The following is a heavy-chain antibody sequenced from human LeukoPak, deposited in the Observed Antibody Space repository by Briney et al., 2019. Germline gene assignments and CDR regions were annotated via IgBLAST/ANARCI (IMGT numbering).Heavy chain of an antibody. V-gene: IGHV1-2*02. D-gene: IGHD3-22*01. CDR2: INPNSGGT. CDR3: ARESIYYYYDKGGMVGGMDV. J-gene: IGHJ6*02. Sequence: GASVKVSCKASGYTFTGYYMHWVRQDPGQGLEWMGWINPNSGGTNYAQKFQGRVTMTRDTSISTAYMELSRLRSDDTAVYYCARESIYYYYDKGGMVGGMDVWGQGTTVTVSS. CDR1: GYTFTGYY.